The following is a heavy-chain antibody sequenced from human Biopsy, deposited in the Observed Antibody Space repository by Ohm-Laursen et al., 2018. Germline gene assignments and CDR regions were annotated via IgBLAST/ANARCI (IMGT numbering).Heavy chain of an antibody. CDR2: INPNSGNA. Sequence: ASVTVSCKASGYTFAGYYLHWVRQAPGHGLEWMGWINPNSGNANYAQSFQGRLTVTRDTSISTAYMELTSLTFDDAAIYYCARVPAYPSIDGYYGLDLWGQGTTVIVSS. CDR1: GYTFAGYY. D-gene: IGHD3-9*01. J-gene: IGHJ6*02. CDR3: ARVPAYPSIDGYYGLDL. V-gene: IGHV1-2*02.